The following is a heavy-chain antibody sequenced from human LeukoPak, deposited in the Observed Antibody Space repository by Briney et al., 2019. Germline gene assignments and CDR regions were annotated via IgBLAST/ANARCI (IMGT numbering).Heavy chain of an antibody. CDR3: ARGWDYGDYDAGTSDWFDP. CDR2: INHSGST. V-gene: IGHV4-34*01. CDR1: GGSFSGHY. J-gene: IGHJ5*02. D-gene: IGHD4-17*01. Sequence: SETLSLTCAVYGGSFSGHYWSWIRQPPGKGLEWIGEINHSGSTNYNPSLKSRVTISVDTSKNQFSLKLSSVTAADTAVYYCARGWDYGDYDAGTSDWFDPWGQGTLVTVSS.